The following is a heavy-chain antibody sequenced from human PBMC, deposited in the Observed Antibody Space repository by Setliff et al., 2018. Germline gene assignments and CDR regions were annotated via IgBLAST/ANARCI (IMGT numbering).Heavy chain of an antibody. CDR1: GGSITSDY. V-gene: IGHV4-59*01. D-gene: IGHD1-1*01. Sequence: SETLSLTCSVSGGSITSDYWSWIRQPPGKGLEWIGYMYDSGRTNYNPSFKSRLTISVDTSKNQFSLKLTSVTAADTAVYYCVREGYSEYFQDWGRGTLVTVSS. CDR3: VREGYSEYFQD. J-gene: IGHJ1*01. CDR2: MYDSGRT.